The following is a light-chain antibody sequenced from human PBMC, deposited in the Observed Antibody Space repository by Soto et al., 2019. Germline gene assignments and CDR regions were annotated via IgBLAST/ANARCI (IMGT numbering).Light chain of an antibody. CDR3: SSYAGNDRLGV. CDR2: EVS. J-gene: IGLJ2*01. Sequence: QSVLTQPASVSGSPGQSITISCTGTSSDVGGYNYVSWYQQHPGKAPKLMIYEVSNRPSGVSNRFSGSKSGNTASLTISGLQADDEANYYCSSYAGNDRLGVFGGGTKLTVL. CDR1: SSDVGGYNY. V-gene: IGLV2-14*01.